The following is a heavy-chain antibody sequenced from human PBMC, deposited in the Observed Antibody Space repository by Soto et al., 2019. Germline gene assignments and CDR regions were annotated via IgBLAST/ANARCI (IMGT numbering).Heavy chain of an antibody. CDR3: AFDSSGYEDGPFDY. CDR1: GYTLNSYA. J-gene: IGHJ4*02. V-gene: IGHV1-3*01. Sequence: ASLKVSCKASGYTLNSYAMHWVRQAPGQRLEWMGWINAGNGNTKYSQKFQGRVTITRDTSASTAYMELSRLRSDDTAVYYCAFDSSGYEDGPFDYWGQGTLVTVSS. D-gene: IGHD3-22*01. CDR2: INAGNGNT.